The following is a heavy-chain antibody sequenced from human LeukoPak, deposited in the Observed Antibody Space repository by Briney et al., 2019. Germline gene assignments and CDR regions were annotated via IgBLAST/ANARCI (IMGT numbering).Heavy chain of an antibody. CDR2: IYYSGST. D-gene: IGHD6-19*01. Sequence: SETLSLTCTVSGGSISSYYWSWIRQPPGKGLEWIGYIYYSGSTNYNPSLKSRVTISVDTSKNQFSLKLSSVTAADMAVYYCARVPSSGWYTRRYYYYYMDVWGKGTTVTVSS. J-gene: IGHJ6*03. V-gene: IGHV4-59*01. CDR1: GGSISSYY. CDR3: ARVPSSGWYTRRYYYYYMDV.